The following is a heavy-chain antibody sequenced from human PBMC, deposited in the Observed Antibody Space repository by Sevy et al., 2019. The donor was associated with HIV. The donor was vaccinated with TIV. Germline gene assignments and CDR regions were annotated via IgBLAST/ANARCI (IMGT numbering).Heavy chain of an antibody. CDR3: ARANDSSGYYVDFDY. J-gene: IGHJ4*02. CDR2: ISAYSGNT. CDR1: GYTFTSYG. V-gene: IGHV1-18*01. D-gene: IGHD3-22*01. Sequence: ASVKVSCKASGYTFTSYGISWVRQAPGQGLEWMGWISAYSGNTNYAQKLQGRVTMTTDTSTSTAYMELRSLRSDDTAVYYCARANDSSGYYVDFDYWGQGTLVTVSS.